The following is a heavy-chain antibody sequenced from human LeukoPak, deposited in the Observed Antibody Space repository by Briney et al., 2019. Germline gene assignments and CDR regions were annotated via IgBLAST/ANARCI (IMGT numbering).Heavy chain of an antibody. CDR1: GFTFSNAW. J-gene: IGHJ4*02. D-gene: IGHD3-22*01. CDR3: TTDSPHYYDSSGYYYFDY. CDR2: IKSKTDGGTT. Sequence: PGGSLRLSCAASGFTFSNAWMNWVRQAPGKGLEWVGRIKSKTDGGTTDYAAPVKGRFTISRDDSKSTLYLQMNSLKTEDTAVYYCTTDSPHYYDSSGYYYFDYWGQGTLVTVSS. V-gene: IGHV3-15*07.